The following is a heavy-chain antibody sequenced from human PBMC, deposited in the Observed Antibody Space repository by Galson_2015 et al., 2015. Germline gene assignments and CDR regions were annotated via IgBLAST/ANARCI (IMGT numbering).Heavy chain of an antibody. Sequence: QSGAEVKKPGESLKISCKGSGYSFTSYWIGWERQMPGKGLEWMEIIYPGDSDTRYSPSFQGQVTISADKSISTAYLQWSSLKASDTAMYYCARHAGSSSTWDWFDPWGQGTLVTVSS. CDR2: IYPGDSDT. D-gene: IGHD6-13*01. J-gene: IGHJ5*02. CDR1: GYSFTSYW. CDR3: ARHAGSSSTWDWFDP. V-gene: IGHV5-51*01.